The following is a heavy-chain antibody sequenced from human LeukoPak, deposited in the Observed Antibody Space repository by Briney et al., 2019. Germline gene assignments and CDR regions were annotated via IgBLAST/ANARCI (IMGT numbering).Heavy chain of an antibody. CDR3: ARDLLVAKVVPMDAFDI. CDR1: GFIFGSYS. D-gene: IGHD2-2*01. Sequence: GGSLRLSCAASGFIFGSYSMNWVRQAPGKGLEWVSSISSSSSYIYYADSVKGRFTISRDNAKNSLYLQMNSLRAEDTAVYYCARDLLVAKVVPMDAFDIWGQGTMVTVSS. V-gene: IGHV3-21*01. CDR2: ISSSSSYI. J-gene: IGHJ3*02.